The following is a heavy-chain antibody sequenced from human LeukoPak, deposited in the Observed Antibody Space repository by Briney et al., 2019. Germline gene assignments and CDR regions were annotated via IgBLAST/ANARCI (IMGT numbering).Heavy chain of an antibody. CDR2: IYYSGST. Sequence: SETLSLTCTVSGGSISSYYWSWIRQPPGKGLEWIGYIYYSGSTNYNPSLKSRVTISVDTSKNQFSLQLNSVTPEDTAVYYCVCGGGSFDYWGQGTLVTVSS. J-gene: IGHJ4*02. CDR1: GGSISSYY. V-gene: IGHV4-59*12. CDR3: VCGGGSFDY. D-gene: IGHD2-21*01.